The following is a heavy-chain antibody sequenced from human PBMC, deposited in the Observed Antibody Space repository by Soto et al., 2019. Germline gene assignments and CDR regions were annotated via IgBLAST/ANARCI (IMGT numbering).Heavy chain of an antibody. Sequence: SETLSLTCTVSGGSISSYYWSWIRQPPGKGLEWIGYIYYSGSTNYTPSLKSRVTISVDTSKNQFSLKLSSVTAADTAVYYCGRAYCGVACYANWFDPWGQGTLVTVSS. CDR1: GGSISSYY. V-gene: IGHV4-59*01. D-gene: IGHD2-21*02. CDR2: IYYSGST. CDR3: GRAYCGVACYANWFDP. J-gene: IGHJ5*02.